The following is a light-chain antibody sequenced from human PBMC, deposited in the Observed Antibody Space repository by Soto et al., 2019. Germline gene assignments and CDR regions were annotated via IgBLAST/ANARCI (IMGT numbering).Light chain of an antibody. CDR3: ASKAGSSRHVV. J-gene: IGLJ2*01. CDR2: EVI. CDR1: RSDIGDSNY. V-gene: IGLV2-8*01. Sequence: QSVLTQPPFASGSPGQSDTISCTGSRSDIGDSNYVSWYQQHPRKAPKLIISEVINRPSGVPDRFSASKSGNTASLTISGLQAEDEADYYCASKAGSSRHVVFGGGTKVTVL.